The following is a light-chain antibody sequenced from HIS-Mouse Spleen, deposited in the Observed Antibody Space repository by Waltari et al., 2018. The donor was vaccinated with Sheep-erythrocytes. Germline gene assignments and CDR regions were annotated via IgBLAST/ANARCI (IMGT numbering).Light chain of an antibody. Sequence: DIQMTQSPSSLSASVGDRVTITCRASQSISSYLNWYPQKPGTAPKLLIYAASSLQSGVPSRFSGSGSGTDFTLTISSLQPEDFATYYCQQSYSTPQFTFGPGTKVDIK. CDR1: QSISSY. J-gene: IGKJ3*01. V-gene: IGKV1-39*01. CDR3: QQSYSTPQFT. CDR2: AAS.